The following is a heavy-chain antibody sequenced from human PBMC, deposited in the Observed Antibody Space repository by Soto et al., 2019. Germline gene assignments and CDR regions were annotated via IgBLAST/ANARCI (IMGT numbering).Heavy chain of an antibody. V-gene: IGHV3-15*07. D-gene: IGHD4-17*01. CDR2: IKSKTDGGTT. J-gene: IGHJ6*02. CDR3: TRRTTVVTPDYYYYGMDV. CDR1: GFTFSNAW. Sequence: GGSLRLSCAASGFTFSNAWMNWVRQAPGKGLEWVGRIKSKTDGGTTDYAAPVKGRFTISRDDSKNTLYLQMNSLKTEDTAVYYCTRRTTVVTPDYYYYGMDVWGQGTTVTVSS.